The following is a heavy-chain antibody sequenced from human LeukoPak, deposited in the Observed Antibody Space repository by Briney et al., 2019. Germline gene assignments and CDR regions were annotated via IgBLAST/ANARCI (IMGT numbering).Heavy chain of an antibody. V-gene: IGHV3-48*01. Sequence: GGSLRLSCAASGFTFSNYNMNWVRQAPGKGLECIAYISSSSSTIYYADSVKGRFTISRDNAKNSLFLHTNSLRAEDTALYYCARENFADLFDFWGQGALVTVSS. D-gene: IGHD1-7*01. CDR2: ISSSSSTI. CDR3: ARENFADLFDF. CDR1: GFTFSNYN. J-gene: IGHJ4*02.